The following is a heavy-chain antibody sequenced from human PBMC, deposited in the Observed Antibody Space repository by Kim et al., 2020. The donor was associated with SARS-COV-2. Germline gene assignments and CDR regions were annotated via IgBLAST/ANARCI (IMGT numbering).Heavy chain of an antibody. Sequence: NPSLKSRVTISVDTSKNQFSLKLSSVTAADTAVYYCARLSIVGATTDLDYWGQGTLVTVSS. CDR3: ARLSIVGATTDLDY. D-gene: IGHD1-26*01. V-gene: IGHV4-59*08. J-gene: IGHJ4*02.